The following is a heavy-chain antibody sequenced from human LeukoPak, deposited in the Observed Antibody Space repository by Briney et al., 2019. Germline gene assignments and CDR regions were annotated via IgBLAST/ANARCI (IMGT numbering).Heavy chain of an antibody. Sequence: SETLSLTCAVYGGSFSGYYWSWIRQPPGKGLEWIGEINHSGSTNYNPSLKSRVTISVDTSKNQFSLKLSSVTAADTAVYYCARDADYYGSGTKHRYYGMDVWGQGTTVTVSS. V-gene: IGHV4-34*01. CDR1: GGSFSGYY. D-gene: IGHD3-10*01. J-gene: IGHJ6*02. CDR3: ARDADYYGSGTKHRYYGMDV. CDR2: INHSGST.